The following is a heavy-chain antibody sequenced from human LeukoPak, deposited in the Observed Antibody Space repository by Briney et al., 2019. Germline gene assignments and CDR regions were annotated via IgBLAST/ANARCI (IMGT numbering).Heavy chain of an antibody. CDR1: GFTFSDFY. D-gene: IGHD6-19*01. J-gene: IGHJ4*02. V-gene: IGHV3-11*06. CDR2: ISSGSSYT. Sequence: GGSLRLSCAASGFTFSDFYMSWIRQAPGRGLEWVSYISSGSSYTNYADSVKGRFTISRDNARNSLYLQMNSLTAEDTAVYYCTRDQMYSTGWSAYWGQGTLVTVSS. CDR3: TRDQMYSTGWSAY.